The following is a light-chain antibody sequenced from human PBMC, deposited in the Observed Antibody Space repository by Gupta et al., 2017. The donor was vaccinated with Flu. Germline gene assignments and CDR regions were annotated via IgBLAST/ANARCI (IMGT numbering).Light chain of an antibody. CDR2: DDS. Sequence: SYVLTQPPSVSVAPGQPARITCGGNNIGSKSLHWYQQKPGQAPVLVVYDDSDRPSGIPERFSGSNSGNKAKLTISRVEAGDDADDGCQVWGSISDHVVFGGGTKVTVL. CDR3: QVWGSISDHVV. V-gene: IGLV3-21*02. J-gene: IGLJ2*01. CDR1: NIGSKS.